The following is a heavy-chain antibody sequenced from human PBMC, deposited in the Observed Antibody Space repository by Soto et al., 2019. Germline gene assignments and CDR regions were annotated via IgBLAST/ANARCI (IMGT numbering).Heavy chain of an antibody. Sequence: QVQLQESGPGLVKPSGTLSLTCAVSSGSISISNWWSWVRQPPGKGLEWIGEIYHSGSTNYNPSLKSRVTISVDKSKNQFSLKLSSVTAADTAVYYCARDGIAVADQRGAFDIWGQGTMVTVSS. D-gene: IGHD6-19*01. CDR1: SGSISISNW. CDR2: IYHSGST. V-gene: IGHV4-4*02. J-gene: IGHJ3*02. CDR3: ARDGIAVADQRGAFDI.